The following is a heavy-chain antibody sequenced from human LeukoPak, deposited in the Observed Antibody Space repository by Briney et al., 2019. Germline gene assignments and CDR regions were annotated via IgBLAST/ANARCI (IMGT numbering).Heavy chain of an antibody. J-gene: IGHJ6*02. D-gene: IGHD1-1*01. CDR3: ARNPNWNDAFYYYYYGMDV. V-gene: IGHV1-8*01. CDR2: MNPNSGNT. CDR1: GYTFTSYD. Sequence: ASVKVSCKASGYTFTSYDINWVRQATGQGLEWMGWMNPNSGNTGYAQKFQGRVTMTRNTSISTAYMELSSLRSEDTAVYYCARNPNWNDAFYYYYYGMDVWGQGTTVTVSS.